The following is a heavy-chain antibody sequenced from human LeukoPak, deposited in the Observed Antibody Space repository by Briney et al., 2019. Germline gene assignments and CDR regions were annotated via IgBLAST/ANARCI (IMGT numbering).Heavy chain of an antibody. CDR2: INPNSGGT. V-gene: IGHV1-2*04. CDR1: GYTFTGYY. CDR3: ARSFGGYSSGWYLDYYGMDV. D-gene: IGHD6-19*01. J-gene: IGHJ6*04. Sequence: ASVKVSCKASGYTFTGYYMHWVRQAPGQGLEWMGWINPNSGGTNYAQKFQGWVTMTRDTSISTAYMELSRLRSDDTAAYYCARSFGGYSSGWYLDYYGMDVWGKGTTVTVSS.